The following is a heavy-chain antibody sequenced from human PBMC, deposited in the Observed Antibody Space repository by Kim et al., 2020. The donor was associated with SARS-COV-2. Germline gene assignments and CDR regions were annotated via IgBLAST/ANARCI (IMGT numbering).Heavy chain of an antibody. D-gene: IGHD4-17*01. CDR2: ISAYNGNT. CDR3: ARTHDYGDYSINWFDP. V-gene: IGHV1-18*01. Sequence: ASVKVSCKASGYTFTSYGISWVRQAPGQGLEWMGWISAYNGNTNYAQKLQGRVTMTTDTSTSTAYMELRSLRSDDTAVYYCARTHDYGDYSINWFDPWGQGTLVTVSS. CDR1: GYTFTSYG. J-gene: IGHJ5*02.